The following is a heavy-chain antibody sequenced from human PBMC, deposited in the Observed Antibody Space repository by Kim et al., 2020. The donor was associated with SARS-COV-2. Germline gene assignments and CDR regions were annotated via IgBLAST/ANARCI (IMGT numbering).Heavy chain of an antibody. D-gene: IGHD1-26*01. CDR3: AKGMGPHNYVMDV. CDR2: ISVSGDST. CDR1: GFTFSSYA. J-gene: IGHJ6*02. V-gene: IGHV3-23*01. Sequence: GGSLRLSCAASGFTFSSYAMSWVRQAPGKGLEWVSAISVSGDSTYYAGSVKGRFTISRDNSKNTLYRQMNSLRVEDTDVSDCAKGMGPHNYVMDVWGQGT.